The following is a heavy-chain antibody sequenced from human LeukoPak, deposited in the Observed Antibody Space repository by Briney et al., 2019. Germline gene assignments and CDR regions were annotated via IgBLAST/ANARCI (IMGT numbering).Heavy chain of an antibody. CDR1: GFTFNIAW. CDR3: ATSSSGHDFLFDY. Sequence: GGSLRLSCAASGFTFNIAWMSWVRQAPGKGLEWVCRIKSETDGGTTDYAAPVKSRFTISRDDSRNTLYLQMNSLNSEDSAMYYCATSSSGHDFLFDYWGQGTLVTVSS. CDR2: IKSETDGGTT. D-gene: IGHD5-12*01. V-gene: IGHV3-15*01. J-gene: IGHJ4*02.